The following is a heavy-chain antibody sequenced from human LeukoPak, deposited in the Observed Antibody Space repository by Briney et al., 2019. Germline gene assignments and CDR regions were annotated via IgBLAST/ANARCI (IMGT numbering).Heavy chain of an antibody. CDR1: GFTFNNYG. D-gene: IGHD6-13*01. CDR2: ISDDGRNK. J-gene: IGHJ4*02. CDR3: AKDRETTASGTFDY. V-gene: IGHV3-30*18. Sequence: PGGSLRLSCAASGFTFNNYGMHYVRQAPGQGLEWVAVISDDGRNKNYADSVKGRLTISRDNSNNTLYLQMNSLIAEDTGVYYCAKDRETTASGTFDYWGQGTLVTVSS.